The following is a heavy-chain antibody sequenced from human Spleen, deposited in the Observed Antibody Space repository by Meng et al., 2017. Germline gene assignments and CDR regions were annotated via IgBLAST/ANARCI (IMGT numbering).Heavy chain of an antibody. Sequence: QLQMRESGPGLVKSSETLSLTCTVSGGPISRTGTCGGWIRQSPGKGLEWIGSQCHADDTYYNPSLMGRVTISVDTSKNQVSLKLTSVTAADTSVYFCARHTFSGNPGGIDSWGQGILVTVSS. D-gene: IGHD4-23*01. V-gene: IGHV4-39*01. CDR1: GGPISRTGTC. CDR2: QCHADDT. CDR3: ARHTFSGNPGGIDS. J-gene: IGHJ4*02.